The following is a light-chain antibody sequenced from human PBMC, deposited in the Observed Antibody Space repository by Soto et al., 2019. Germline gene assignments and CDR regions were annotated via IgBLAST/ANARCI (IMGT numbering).Light chain of an antibody. CDR2: EVS. V-gene: IGLV2-14*01. CDR1: SSDVGGYNY. Sequence: QSVLTQPASVSGSPAQSITISCTGTSSDVGGYNYVSWYQQHPGKAPKLMISEVSNRPSGVSNRFSGSKSGNTASLTISGLQSEDEADYYCSSYTSSSTYVVFGGGTKLTVL. J-gene: IGLJ2*01. CDR3: SSYTSSSTYVV.